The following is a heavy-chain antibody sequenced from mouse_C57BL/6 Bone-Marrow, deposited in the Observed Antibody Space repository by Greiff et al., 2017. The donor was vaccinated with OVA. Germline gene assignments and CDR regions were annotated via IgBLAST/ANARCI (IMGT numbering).Heavy chain of an antibody. CDR1: GFTFSSYA. V-gene: IGHV5-4*03. CDR3: ARGRTYGNYFDY. Sequence: EVMLVESGGGLVKPGGSLKLSCAASGFTFSSYAMSWVRQTPEKRLEWVATISDGGSYTYYPDNVKGRFTISRDNAKNNLYLQMSHLKSEDTAMYYCARGRTYGNYFDYWGQGTTLTVSS. D-gene: IGHD2-10*02. J-gene: IGHJ2*01. CDR2: ISDGGSYT.